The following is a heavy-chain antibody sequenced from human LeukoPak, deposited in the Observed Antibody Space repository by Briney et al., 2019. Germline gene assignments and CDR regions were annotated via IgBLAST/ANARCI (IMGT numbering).Heavy chain of an antibody. CDR3: TRDQMNY. V-gene: IGHV3-53*01. J-gene: IGHJ4*02. CDR2: IFSNGDT. Sequence: GGSLRLSCTASEFTVSRNYTLWVRQAPGKGLEWVSLIFSNGDTHYADSVKGRFTISRDTSKNTVYLQMNSLRVEDTAMYYCTRDQMNYWGQGTLVTVSS. CDR1: EFTVSRNY. D-gene: IGHD5-24*01.